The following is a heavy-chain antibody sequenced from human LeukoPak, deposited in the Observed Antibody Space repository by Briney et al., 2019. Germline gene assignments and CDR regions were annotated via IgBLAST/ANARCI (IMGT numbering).Heavy chain of an antibody. CDR3: ARCAVRPKSYMDV. V-gene: IGHV1-2*06. CDR1: GYIFTGYY. J-gene: IGHJ6*02. Sequence: ASVKVSCKASGYIFTGYYMHWVRQAPGQGLEWMGRINPNSGGTNYAQKFQGRVTMTRDTSISTAYMELSRLRSDDTAVYYCARCAVRPKSYMDVWGQGTTVTVSS. CDR2: INPNSGGT. D-gene: IGHD3-10*01.